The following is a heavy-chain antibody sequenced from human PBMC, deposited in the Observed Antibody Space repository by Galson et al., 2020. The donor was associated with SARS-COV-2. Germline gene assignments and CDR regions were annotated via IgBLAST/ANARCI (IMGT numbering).Heavy chain of an antibody. CDR1: DYTLSSYG. J-gene: IGHJ6*02. Sequence: GASVKVSCKASDYTLSSYGITWVRQAPGQGLEWLGWITAFNGNTDYAQKFQGRVIMTRDTSTNTAYMELRSLRSDDTAMYYCARVQDYYESSGYYHFNGMDVWGQGTTVIVSS. D-gene: IGHD3-22*01. CDR3: ARVQDYYESSGYYHFNGMDV. V-gene: IGHV1-18*01. CDR2: ITAFNGNT.